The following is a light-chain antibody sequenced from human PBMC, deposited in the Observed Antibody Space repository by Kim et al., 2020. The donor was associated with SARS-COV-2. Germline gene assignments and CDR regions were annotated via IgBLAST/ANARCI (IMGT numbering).Light chain of an antibody. CDR1: QSVRSN. Sequence: EIVMTPSPATLSVSPGERATLSCRASQSVRSNLAWYQQKPGQAPRLLIYGASTRATGVPARFSGSGSGTEFTLTISSLQSEDFAVYYCQQYTTWRGAFGQGTKVDIK. CDR2: GAS. J-gene: IGKJ1*01. CDR3: QQYTTWRGA. V-gene: IGKV3-15*01.